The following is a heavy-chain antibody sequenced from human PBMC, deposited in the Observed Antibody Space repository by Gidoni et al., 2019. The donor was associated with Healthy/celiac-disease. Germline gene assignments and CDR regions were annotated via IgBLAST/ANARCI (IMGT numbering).Heavy chain of an antibody. J-gene: IGHJ4*02. Sequence: EVQLVESGGGLVQPGGSLRLSCAASGFTFSSYWMHWVRQAPGKGLVWVSRINSDGSSTSYADSVKGRFTISRDNAKNTLYLQMNSLRAEDTAVYYCARETYVWGSYRHFDYWGQGTLVTVSS. V-gene: IGHV3-74*01. CDR2: INSDGSST. D-gene: IGHD3-16*02. CDR3: ARETYVWGSYRHFDY. CDR1: GFTFSSYW.